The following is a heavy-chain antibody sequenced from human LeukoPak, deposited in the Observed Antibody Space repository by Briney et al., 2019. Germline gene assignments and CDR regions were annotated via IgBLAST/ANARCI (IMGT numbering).Heavy chain of an antibody. CDR2: IYYRGST. D-gene: IGHD5-18*01. CDR1: GGSISSGDYY. CDR3: ARGLQLWLPSYYYYMDV. J-gene: IGHJ6*03. Sequence: SQTLSLTCTVSGGSISSGDYYWSWIRQPPGKDLEWIGYIYYRGSTYYNPSLKSRVTISVDTSKNQFSLKLSSVTAADTAVYYCARGLQLWLPSYYYYMDVWGKGTTVTVSS. V-gene: IGHV4-30-4*08.